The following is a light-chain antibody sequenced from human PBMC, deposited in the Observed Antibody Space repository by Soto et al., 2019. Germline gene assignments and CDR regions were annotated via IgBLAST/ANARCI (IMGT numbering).Light chain of an antibody. J-gene: IGKJ5*01. CDR1: QSVSRF. Sequence: EIVLTQSPATLSLSPGERATISCRASQSVSRFLAWYQQKPGQAPRLLIYDASNRATGIPARFSGSGSGTDFTHTISSLALEDFAVYYCQQSSSWPPVTFGQGTRLEIK. CDR2: DAS. CDR3: QQSSSWPPVT. V-gene: IGKV3-11*01.